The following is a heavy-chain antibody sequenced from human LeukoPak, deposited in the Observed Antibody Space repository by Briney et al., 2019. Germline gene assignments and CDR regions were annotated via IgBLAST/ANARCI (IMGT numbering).Heavy chain of an antibody. D-gene: IGHD6-19*01. CDR1: GYTFTGYY. V-gene: IGHV1-2*02. CDR2: INPNSGGT. J-gene: IGHJ5*02. Sequence: ASVKVSCKASGYTFTGYYMHWVRQAPGQGLEWMGWINPNSGGTNYAQKFQGRVTMTRDTSISTAYMELSRLRSDDTAVYYCARKAVAGTADWFDPWGQGTLVTVSS. CDR3: ARKAVAGTADWFDP.